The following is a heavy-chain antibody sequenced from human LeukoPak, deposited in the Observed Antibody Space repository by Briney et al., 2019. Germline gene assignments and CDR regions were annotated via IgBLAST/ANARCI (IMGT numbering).Heavy chain of an antibody. J-gene: IGHJ3*02. V-gene: IGHV4-59*08. CDR2: IYYSGST. Sequence: PSETLSLTCTVSGGSISSHYWSWLRQPPGKGLEWIGSIYYSGSTNYNPSLKGRVTISADTSENQFSLKLTSVTAADTAMYYCAVNSTKHAFDIWGQGTLVTVSS. CDR1: GGSISSHY. D-gene: IGHD2-21*01. CDR3: AVNSTKHAFDI.